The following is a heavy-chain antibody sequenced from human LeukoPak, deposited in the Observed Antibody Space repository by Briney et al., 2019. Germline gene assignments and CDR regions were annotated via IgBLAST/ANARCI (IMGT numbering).Heavy chain of an antibody. V-gene: IGHV3-48*01. D-gene: IGHD3-22*01. CDR3: ARGRGDSSGYYAY. CDR2: ISSSSSTI. J-gene: IGHJ4*02. CDR1: GFTFSSYS. Sequence: GGSLRLSCAASGFTFSSYSMNWVRQAPGKGLEWVSYISSSSSTIYYADSVKGRFTISRDNAKNPLYLQMNSLRAEDTAVYYCARGRGDSSGYYAYWGQGTLVTVSS.